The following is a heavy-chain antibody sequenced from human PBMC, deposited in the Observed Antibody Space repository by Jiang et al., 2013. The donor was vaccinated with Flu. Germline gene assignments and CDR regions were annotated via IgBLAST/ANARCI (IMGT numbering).Heavy chain of an antibody. D-gene: IGHD2-21*01. J-gene: IGHJ5*02. CDR2: IIPLFGTT. Sequence: SGAEVKKPGSSVKVSCKSSGGTFSSYAINWVRRAPGQGLEWMGGIIPLFGTTTYAQMFQGRVTITADASTGTAYMELSNLTSEDTAVYYCAREGVVALRRNNWFDPWGQGTLVTVSS. CDR3: AREGVVALRRNNWFDP. CDR1: GGTFSSYA. V-gene: IGHV1-69*01.